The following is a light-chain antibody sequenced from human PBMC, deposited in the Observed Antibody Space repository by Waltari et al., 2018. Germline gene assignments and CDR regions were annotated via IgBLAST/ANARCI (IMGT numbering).Light chain of an antibody. CDR3: QQYYRTPFT. Sequence: DIVMTQSPDSLAVSLGERATINCESSPSIVYSPNDKNYLAWYQQKPGQPPKLLIYWASTREYGVPDRFSGSGSATDFSLTISSLQTEDVAVYYCQQYYRTPFTFGGGTRVEI. CDR1: PSIVYSPNDKNY. CDR2: WAS. J-gene: IGKJ4*01. V-gene: IGKV4-1*01.